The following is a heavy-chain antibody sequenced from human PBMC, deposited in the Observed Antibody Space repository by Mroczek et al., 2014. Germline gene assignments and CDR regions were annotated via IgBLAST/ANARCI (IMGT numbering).Heavy chain of an antibody. J-gene: IGHJ6*02. D-gene: IGHD3-10*01. CDR3: ARDKWDGSGSNYYYGMDV. V-gene: IGHV3-33*01. CDR1: GFTFSSYG. Sequence: ESGGGVVQPGRSLRLSCAASGFTFSSYGMHWVRQAPGEGLEWVAVIWYDGSNKYYADSVKGRFTISRDNSKNTLYLQMNSLRAEDTAVYYCARDKWDGSGSNYYYGMDVWAKGPRSPSP. CDR2: IWYDGSNK.